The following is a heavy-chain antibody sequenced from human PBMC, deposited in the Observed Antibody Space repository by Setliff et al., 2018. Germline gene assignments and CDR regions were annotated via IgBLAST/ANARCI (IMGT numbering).Heavy chain of an antibody. J-gene: IGHJ4*02. Sequence: PSETLSLTCAVSSLSVSSGYFWGWIRQPPGKGLEWIGCLYHGGTTHYNPSLKSRVTISLDTSKNGFSLKLSSVTAADTAVCYCARVPALGGMVGTHGIDYWGQGTLVTVSS. CDR3: ARVPALGGMVGTHGIDY. CDR1: SLSVSSGYF. V-gene: IGHV4-38-2*01. D-gene: IGHD1-26*01. CDR2: LYHGGTT.